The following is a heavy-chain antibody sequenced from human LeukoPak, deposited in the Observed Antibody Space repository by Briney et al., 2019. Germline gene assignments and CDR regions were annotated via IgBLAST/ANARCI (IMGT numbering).Heavy chain of an antibody. CDR1: GYTFTGYY. CDR3: ARSHPLWFGECVS. J-gene: IGHJ5*02. Sequence: ASVKVSCKASGYTFTGYYMHWVRQAPGQGLEWMGWINPNSGGTNYAQKFQGRVTMTRDTSISTAYMELSRLRSDDTAVYYCARSHPLWFGECVSWGQGPLVTVSS. CDR2: INPNSGGT. D-gene: IGHD3-10*01. V-gene: IGHV1-2*02.